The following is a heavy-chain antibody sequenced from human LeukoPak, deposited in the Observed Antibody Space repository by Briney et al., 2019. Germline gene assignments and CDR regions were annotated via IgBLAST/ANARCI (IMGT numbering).Heavy chain of an antibody. Sequence: GGTLRLSCAASGFTFTSYGMSWVRQAPGKGLEGVSAISGSGGSTYYADSVKGRFTISRDNSKNTLYLQMNSLRAEDTAVYYCAKDSGLLWFGDWGQGTLVTVSS. J-gene: IGHJ4*02. V-gene: IGHV3-23*01. CDR3: AKDSGLLWFGD. CDR1: GFTFTSYG. CDR2: ISGSGGST. D-gene: IGHD3-10*01.